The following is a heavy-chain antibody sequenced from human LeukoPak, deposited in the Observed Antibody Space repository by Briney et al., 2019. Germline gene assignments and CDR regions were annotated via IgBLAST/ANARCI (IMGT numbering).Heavy chain of an antibody. V-gene: IGHV4-39*01. CDR1: GGSISSSSYY. Sequence: SETLSLTCTVSGGSISSSSYYWGWIRQPPGKGLEWIGSIYYSGSTYYNPSLKSRVTISVDTSKNQFSLKLSSVTAADTAVYYCARHKLVWLGEFYYFDYWGQGTLVTVSS. CDR3: ARHKLVWLGEFYYFDY. J-gene: IGHJ4*02. D-gene: IGHD3-10*01. CDR2: IYYSGST.